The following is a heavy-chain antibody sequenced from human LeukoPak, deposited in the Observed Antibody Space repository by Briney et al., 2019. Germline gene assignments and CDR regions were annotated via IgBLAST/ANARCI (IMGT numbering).Heavy chain of an antibody. V-gene: IGHV3-33*01. J-gene: IGHJ4*02. Sequence: TGRSLRLSCAASGFTFSSYGMHWVRQAPGKGLEWVAVIWYDGSNKYYADSVKGRFTISRDNSKNTLYLQMNSLRAEDTAVYYCARVIAAADYYFDYWGQGTLVTVSS. CDR2: IWYDGSNK. D-gene: IGHD6-13*01. CDR1: GFTFSSYG. CDR3: ARVIAAADYYFDY.